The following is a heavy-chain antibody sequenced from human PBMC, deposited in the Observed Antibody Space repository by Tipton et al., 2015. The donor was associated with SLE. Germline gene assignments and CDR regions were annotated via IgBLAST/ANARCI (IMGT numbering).Heavy chain of an antibody. CDR1: GFTFSSYG. V-gene: IGHV3-30*03. Sequence: SLRLSCAASGFTFSSYGIHWVRQAPGKGLEWVAVISYDGSNKYYADSVKGRFTISRDNSKNTLYHCAVRSIFSYGSGNQLDYWGQGTLFTVSS. CDR2: ISYDGSNK. J-gene: IGHJ4*02. CDR3: DY. D-gene: IGHD3-10*01.